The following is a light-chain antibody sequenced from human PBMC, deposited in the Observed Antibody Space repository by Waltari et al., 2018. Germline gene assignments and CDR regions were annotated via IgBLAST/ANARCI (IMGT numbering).Light chain of an antibody. Sequence: EIVLTQSPATLSLSPGERPTLSCRASQSVSSYLAWYQQKPGQAPRLLIYDASNRATGIPARFSGSGSGTDFTLTISSLEPEDFAVYYCQQRSSWLTFGGGTMVEIK. V-gene: IGKV3-11*01. CDR3: QQRSSWLT. J-gene: IGKJ4*01. CDR1: QSVSSY. CDR2: DAS.